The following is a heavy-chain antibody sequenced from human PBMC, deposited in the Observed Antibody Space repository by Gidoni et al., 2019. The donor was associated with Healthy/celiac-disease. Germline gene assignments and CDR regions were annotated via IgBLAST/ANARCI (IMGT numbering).Heavy chain of an antibody. V-gene: IGHV4-39*01. CDR3: ARHNTMIVVVNAFDI. J-gene: IGHJ3*02. D-gene: IGHD3-22*01. CDR2: IYYSGST. Sequence: SIYYSGSTYYNPSLKSRVTISVDTSKNQFSLKLSSVTAADTAVYYCARHNTMIVVVNAFDIWGQGTMVTVSS.